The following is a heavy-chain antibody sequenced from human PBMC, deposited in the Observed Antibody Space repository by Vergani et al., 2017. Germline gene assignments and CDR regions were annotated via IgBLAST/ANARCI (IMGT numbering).Heavy chain of an antibody. D-gene: IGHD2/OR15-2a*01. Sequence: QGQLVESGGGVVHPVRSLRLSCAAPGFTFNPYVMHWVRQAPGKGLEWVAVTWYDGNNKQYADSVKGLFTISRDNSKRTMYLQMNSLRDQDTGVYYCARDLRLLYSRFDPWGQGTLVTVSS. CDR2: TWYDGNNK. CDR3: ARDLRLLYSRFDP. J-gene: IGHJ5*02. CDR1: GFTFNPYV. V-gene: IGHV3-33*01.